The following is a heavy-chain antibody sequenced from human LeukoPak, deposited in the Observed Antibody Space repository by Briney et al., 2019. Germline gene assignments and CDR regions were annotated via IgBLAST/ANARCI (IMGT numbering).Heavy chain of an antibody. Sequence: GGSLRLSCAASGFTVSSNEMSWVRQAPGKGLEWVSSISSSSSYIYYADSVKGRFTISRDNAKNSLYLQMNSLRAEDTAVYYCASASSQVGEGDYWGQGTLVTVSS. J-gene: IGHJ4*02. CDR2: ISSSSSYI. D-gene: IGHD2-15*01. CDR1: GFTVSSNE. V-gene: IGHV3-21*01. CDR3: ASASSQVGEGDY.